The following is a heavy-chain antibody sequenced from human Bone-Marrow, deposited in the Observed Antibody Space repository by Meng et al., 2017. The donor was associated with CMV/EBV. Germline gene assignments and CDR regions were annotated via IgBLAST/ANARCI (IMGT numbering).Heavy chain of an antibody. CDR3: AVRQYYLDY. CDR2: INPSGGST. V-gene: IGHV1-46*01. D-gene: IGHD4-11*01. J-gene: IGHJ4*02. Sequence: ASVKVSCKASGYTFTSYGISWVRQAPGQGLEWIGIINPSGGSTSYAQKFQGRVTMTRDTSTSTVYMELSSLRSEDTAVYYCAVRQYYLDYWGQGTLVTVSS. CDR1: GYTFTSYG.